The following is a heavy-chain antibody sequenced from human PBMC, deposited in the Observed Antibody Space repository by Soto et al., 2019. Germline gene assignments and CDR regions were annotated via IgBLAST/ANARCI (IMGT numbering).Heavy chain of an antibody. CDR3: ARSNWNYVNWFDP. CDR1: GGSISSYY. Sequence: QVQLQESGPGLVKPSETLSLTCTVSGGSISSYYWSWIRQPPGQGLEWIGYIYYSGSTNYNPSPKSRVTISVDTSKNQFSLKLSSVTAADTAVYYCARSNWNYVNWFDPWGQGTLVTVSS. D-gene: IGHD1-7*01. CDR2: IYYSGST. J-gene: IGHJ5*02. V-gene: IGHV4-59*01.